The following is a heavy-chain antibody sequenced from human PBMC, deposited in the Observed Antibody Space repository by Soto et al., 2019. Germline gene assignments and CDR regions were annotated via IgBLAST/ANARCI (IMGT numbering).Heavy chain of an antibody. J-gene: IGHJ4*02. CDR2: FSAYNGNR. Sequence: QAQLVQSGSEVKKPGASVKVSCKASGYSFTDFGVNWVRQAPGQGLEWLGWFSAYNGNRVYPQCFKGRLTVTTDTTRDPSSLELTNLRSDDTAIYYCARVHDILRGWKFELWVQGALVTGSS. V-gene: IGHV1-18*01. CDR3: ARVHDILRGWKFEL. D-gene: IGHD1-1*01. CDR1: GYSFTDFG.